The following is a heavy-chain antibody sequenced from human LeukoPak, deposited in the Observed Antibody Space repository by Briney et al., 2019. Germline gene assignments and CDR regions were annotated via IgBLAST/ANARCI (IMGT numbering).Heavy chain of an antibody. CDR3: ARAKSLLGIVPAAIDERFGY. CDR2: IIPIFGTA. CDR1: GGTFSSYA. J-gene: IGHJ4*02. V-gene: IGHV1-69*05. Sequence: SVKVSCKASGGTFSSYAISWVRQAPGQGLEWMGGIIPIFGTANYAQKFQGRVTITTDESTSTAYMELSSLRSEDTAVYYCARAKSLLGIVPAAIDERFGYWGQGTLVTVSS. D-gene: IGHD2-2*02.